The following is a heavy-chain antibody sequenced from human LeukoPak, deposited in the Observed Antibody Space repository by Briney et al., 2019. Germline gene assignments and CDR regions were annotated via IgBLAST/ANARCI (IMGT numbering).Heavy chain of an antibody. D-gene: IGHD3-3*01. CDR1: GYSISSGYY. CDR3: ASGGQGGLARFLEWFGNYYYYYMDV. Sequence: SETLSLTCTVSGYSISSGYYWGWIRQPPGKGLEWIGSIYHSGSTYYNPSLKSRVTISVDTSKNQFSLKLSSVTAADTAVYYCASGGQGGLARFLEWFGNYYYYYMDVWGKGTTVTVSS. J-gene: IGHJ6*03. CDR2: IYHSGST. V-gene: IGHV4-38-2*02.